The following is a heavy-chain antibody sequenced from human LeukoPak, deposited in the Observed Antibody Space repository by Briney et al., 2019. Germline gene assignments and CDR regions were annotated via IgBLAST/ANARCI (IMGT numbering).Heavy chain of an antibody. CDR2: ISSSSSTI. CDR3: ARGMNWNDAQDYYYYYMDV. CDR1: GFTFSSYS. V-gene: IGHV3-48*01. Sequence: GGSLRLSCAASGFTFSSYSMNWVRQAPGKGLEWVSYISSSSSTIYYADSVKGRFTISRDNAKNSLYLQMNSLRAEDTAVYYCARGMNWNDAQDYYYYYMDVWGKGTTVTVSS. J-gene: IGHJ6*03. D-gene: IGHD1-1*01.